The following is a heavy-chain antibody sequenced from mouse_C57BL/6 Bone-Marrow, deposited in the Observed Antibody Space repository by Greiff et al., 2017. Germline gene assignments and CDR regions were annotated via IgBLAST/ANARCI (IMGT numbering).Heavy chain of an antibody. J-gene: IGHJ1*03. CDR3: ARDYGRSYWYFDV. CDR2: IYPRDGST. Sequence: QVQLQQSGPELVKPGASVKLSCKASGYTFTSYDINWVKQRPGQGLEWIGWIYPRDGSTKYNEKFKGKATLTVDTSSSTVYIELHSLTTEHSAVFFCARDYGRSYWYFDVWGTGTTITVSS. CDR1: GYTFTSYD. V-gene: IGHV1-85*01. D-gene: IGHD1-1*01.